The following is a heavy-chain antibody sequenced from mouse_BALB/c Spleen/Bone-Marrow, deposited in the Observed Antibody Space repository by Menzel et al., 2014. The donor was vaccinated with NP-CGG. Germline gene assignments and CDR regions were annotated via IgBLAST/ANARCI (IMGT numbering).Heavy chain of an antibody. J-gene: IGHJ3*01. Sequence: EVQRVESGGGLVQPGGSLKLSCAASGFDFSGFRMGWVRQAPGKGLEWIGEINPDSSTINYTPSLKDRFIISRDNAKNTLYLQMSKVRSEDTALYYCARLGYYGGFAYWGQGTLVTVSA. CDR3: ARLGYYGGFAY. D-gene: IGHD2-3*01. CDR2: INPDSSTI. V-gene: IGHV4-1*02. CDR1: GFDFSGFR.